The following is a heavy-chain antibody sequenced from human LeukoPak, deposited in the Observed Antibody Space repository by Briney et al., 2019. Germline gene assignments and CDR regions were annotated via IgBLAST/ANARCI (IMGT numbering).Heavy chain of an antibody. V-gene: IGHV3-48*01. J-gene: IGHJ4*02. CDR1: GFTFSSYS. CDR2: ISSSSSTI. D-gene: IGHD6-19*01. CDR3: ARLTYSSGWYRRFDY. Sequence: GGSLRLSCAASGFTFSSYSMNWVRQAPGKGLEWVSYISSSSSTIYYADSVKGRFTISRDNAKNSLYLQMNSLRAEDTAVYYCARLTYSSGWYRRFDYWGQGTPVTVSS.